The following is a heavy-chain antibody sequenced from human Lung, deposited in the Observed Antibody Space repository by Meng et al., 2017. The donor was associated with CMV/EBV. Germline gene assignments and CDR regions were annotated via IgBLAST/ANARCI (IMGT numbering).Heavy chain of an antibody. CDR3: ARDSGGLYGSGSYYYYGLDV. J-gene: IGHJ6*01. CDR1: GFTFSNYG. V-gene: IGHV3-21*01. Sequence: GESLKISCAASGFTFSNYGMNWVRQAPGKGLERLSSISSSSSFKDYADSVKGRFTISRDNAKNSLYLQMNNLRAEDTAVYYCARDSGGLYGSGSYYYYGLDVWXQGNXVTVDS. D-gene: IGHD3-10*01. CDR2: ISSSSSFK.